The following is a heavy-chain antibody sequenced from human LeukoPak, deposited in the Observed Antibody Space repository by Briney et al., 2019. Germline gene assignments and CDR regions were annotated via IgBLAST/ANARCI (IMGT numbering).Heavy chain of an antibody. J-gene: IGHJ4*02. CDR1: GFTFSAYT. V-gene: IGHV3-21*01. Sequence: GESLRLSCAASGFTFSAYTLNWVRQAPGKGLEWVSSLSSSSSYIYYTDSVKGRFTISRDNANNSLSLQMNSLRAEDTAVYYCARAWGGPSCSGGNCYSGFDIWGQGTLVTVSA. D-gene: IGHD2-15*01. CDR3: ARAWGGPSCSGGNCYSGFDI. CDR2: LSSSSSYI.